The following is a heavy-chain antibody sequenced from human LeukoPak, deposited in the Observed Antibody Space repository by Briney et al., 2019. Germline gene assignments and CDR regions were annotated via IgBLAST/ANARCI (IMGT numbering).Heavy chain of an antibody. V-gene: IGHV1-69*02. J-gene: IGHJ6*03. CDR3: ARGVVVPAATVKPTRNYYYYMDV. Sequence: ASVKVSCKASGGTFGSYTISWVRQAPGQGLEWMGRIIPILGIANYAQKFQGRVTITADKSTSTAYMELSSLRSEDTAVYYCARGVVVPAATVKPTRNYYYYMDVWGKGTTVTVSS. CDR2: IIPILGIA. D-gene: IGHD2-2*01. CDR1: GGTFGSYT.